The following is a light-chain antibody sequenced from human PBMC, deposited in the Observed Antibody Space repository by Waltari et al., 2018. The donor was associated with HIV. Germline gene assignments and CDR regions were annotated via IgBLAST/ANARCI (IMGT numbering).Light chain of an antibody. Sequence: HSVLTQPPAVSAAPGQKVTISCSGTTSNIGHNFVCWYQKLPGTAPKLLIFGNHKRPPGVSDRFSASKSATSATLDITGLHTGDEAEYYCGTWDTSLNAGVFGGGTKVSVL. CDR2: GNH. V-gene: IGLV1-51*01. J-gene: IGLJ2*01. CDR3: GTWDTSLNAGV. CDR1: TSNIGHNF.